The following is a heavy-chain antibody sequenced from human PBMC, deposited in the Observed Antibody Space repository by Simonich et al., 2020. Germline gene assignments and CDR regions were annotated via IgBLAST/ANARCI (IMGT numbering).Heavy chain of an antibody. Sequence: QLQLQESGPGLVKPSETLSLTCTVSGGSISSSSYYWGWIRQPPGKGLEWIGSIYYSGSTYYNPPLKSRVTISVDTSKNQFSLKLSSVTAADTAVYYCARQRVLMVYAIDYWGQGTLVTVSS. D-gene: IGHD2-8*01. CDR3: ARQRVLMVYAIDY. CDR1: GGSISSSSYY. V-gene: IGHV4-39*01. J-gene: IGHJ4*02. CDR2: IYYSGST.